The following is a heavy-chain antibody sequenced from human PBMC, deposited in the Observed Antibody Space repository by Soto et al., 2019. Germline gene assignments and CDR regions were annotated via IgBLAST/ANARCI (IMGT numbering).Heavy chain of an antibody. J-gene: IGHJ4*02. V-gene: IGHV3-30*13. D-gene: IGHD2-21*01. CDR1: GFNFNTYF. CDR2: ICPNGRDK. CDR3: ARDDEHGINCDLAY. Sequence: QVQLVQSGGGVVQPGRSLRLSCAASGFNFNTYFMHWVRQAPGKGLEWVAMICPNGRDKEYADSVKGRFTISRDNSNNRIYLQMDSLRPEDTAVYYCARDDEHGINCDLAYWGQGALVTVSS.